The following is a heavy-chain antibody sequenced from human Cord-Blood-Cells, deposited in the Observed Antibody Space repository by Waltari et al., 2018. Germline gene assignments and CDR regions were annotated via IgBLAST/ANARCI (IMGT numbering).Heavy chain of an antibody. CDR3: AKVEYSSSSAFDI. Sequence: EVQLVESGGGLVQPGGSLRLSCAASGFTFRSYAMCWFRQAPGKGLEWVSAISGSGGSTYYANSVKGRFTISRDNSKNTLYLQMSSLRAEDTAVYYCAKVEYSSSSAFDIWGQGTMVTVSS. CDR1: GFTFRSYA. V-gene: IGHV3-23*04. CDR2: ISGSGGST. D-gene: IGHD6-6*01. J-gene: IGHJ3*02.